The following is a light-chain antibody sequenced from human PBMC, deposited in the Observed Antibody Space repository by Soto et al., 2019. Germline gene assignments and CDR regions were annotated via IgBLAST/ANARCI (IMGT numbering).Light chain of an antibody. Sequence: DIQVTQSPSSLSASVGDRDTITCRTSQAISTYLNWYQHKPGKAPDLLIHAASSLHSGVPSRFSGSGSGTDFTLNISSLQAEDFATYYCQQTYSAITFGGGTRVEIK. CDR1: QAISTY. CDR3: QQTYSAIT. J-gene: IGKJ4*01. V-gene: IGKV1-39*01. CDR2: AAS.